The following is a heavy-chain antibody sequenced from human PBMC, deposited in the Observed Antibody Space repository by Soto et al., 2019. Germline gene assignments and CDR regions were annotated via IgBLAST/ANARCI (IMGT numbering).Heavy chain of an antibody. CDR1: GGSISSYY. CDR3: ARAPGHYDILTGRLYYGMDV. Sequence: SETLSLTCTVSGGSISSYYWSWIRQPAGKGLEWIGRIYASGSTNYNPSLKSRVTMSVDTTKNQFSLKLSSVTAADTAVYYCARAPGHYDILTGRLYYGMDVWGQGTTVTVSS. J-gene: IGHJ6*02. D-gene: IGHD3-9*01. CDR2: IYASGST. V-gene: IGHV4-4*07.